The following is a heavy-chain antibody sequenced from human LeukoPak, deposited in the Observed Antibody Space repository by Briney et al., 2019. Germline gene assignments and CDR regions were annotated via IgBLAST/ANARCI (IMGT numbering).Heavy chain of an antibody. CDR2: IRYDGSNK. J-gene: IGHJ4*02. CDR1: GFTFSSYG. D-gene: IGHD3-22*01. V-gene: IGHV3-30*02. CDR3: AKDPSYYYDSSGYYSDY. Sequence: GGSLRLSCAASGFTFSSYGMRWVRQAPGKGLEWAAFIRYDGSNKYYADSVKRRFTISRDNSKNTLYLQMNSLRAEDTAVYYCAKDPSYYYDSSGYYSDYWGQGTLVTVSS.